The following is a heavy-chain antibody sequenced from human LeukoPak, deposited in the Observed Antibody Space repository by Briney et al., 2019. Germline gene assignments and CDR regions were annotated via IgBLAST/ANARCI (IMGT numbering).Heavy chain of an antibody. Sequence: ASVKVSCKASGYTFTSYYMHWVRQAPGQGLEWMGIINPSGGSTSYAQKFQGRVTMTRDTSTSTVYMELSSLRSEDTAVYYCARDGVVPAAMPYYYYGTDVWGQGTTVTVSS. CDR1: GYTFTSYY. V-gene: IGHV1-46*01. CDR3: ARDGVVPAAMPYYYYGTDV. CDR2: INPSGGST. D-gene: IGHD2-2*01. J-gene: IGHJ6*02.